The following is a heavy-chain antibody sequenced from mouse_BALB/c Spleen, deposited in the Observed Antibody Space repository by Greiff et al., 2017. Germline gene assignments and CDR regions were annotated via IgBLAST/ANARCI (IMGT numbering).Heavy chain of an antibody. V-gene: IGHV5-6-2*01. CDR2: INSNGGST. CDR3: ARRGAWYGFDY. Sequence: EVQLVESGGGLVKLGGSLKLSCAASGFTFSSYYMSWVRQTPEKRLELVAAINSNGGSTYYPDTVKGRFTISRDNAKNTLYLQMSSLKSEDTALYYCARRGAWYGFDYWGQGTTLTVSS. J-gene: IGHJ2*01. CDR1: GFTFSSYY. D-gene: IGHD2-10*02.